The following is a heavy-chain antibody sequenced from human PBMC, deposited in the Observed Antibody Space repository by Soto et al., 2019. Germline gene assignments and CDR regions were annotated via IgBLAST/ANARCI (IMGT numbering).Heavy chain of an antibody. J-gene: IGHJ2*01. CDR2: IYYSGST. CDR1: GGSFSGGGYY. CDR3: ARAPTYCISTSCPYWYFDL. V-gene: IGHV4-31*03. Sequence: QVQLQESGPGLVKPSQTLSLTCTVSGGSFSGGGYYWSWIRQHPGKGLEWIGYIYYSGSTYYNPSLKSRVIISVDTSKNQFSLKLSSVTAADTAVYYCARAPTYCISTSCPYWYFDLWGRGTLVTVSS. D-gene: IGHD2-2*01.